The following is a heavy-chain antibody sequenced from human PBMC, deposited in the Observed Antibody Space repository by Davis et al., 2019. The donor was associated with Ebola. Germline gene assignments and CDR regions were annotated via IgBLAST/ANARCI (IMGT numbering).Heavy chain of an antibody. J-gene: IGHJ5*02. V-gene: IGHV1-18*04. D-gene: IGHD4-11*01. CDR1: GYTFTGYY. Sequence: ASVKVSCKASGYTFTGYYMHWVRQAPGQGLEWMGWINAYNGNTNYAQKLQGRVTMTTDTSTSTAYMELSSLRSEDTAVYYCARGSTVPTRGWFDPWGQGTLVTVSS. CDR3: ARGSTVPTRGWFDP. CDR2: INAYNGNT.